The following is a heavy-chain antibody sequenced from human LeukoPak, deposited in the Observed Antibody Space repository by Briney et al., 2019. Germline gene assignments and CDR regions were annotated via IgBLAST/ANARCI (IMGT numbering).Heavy chain of an antibody. CDR3: VYSGDYEKGY. CDR2: INQDGSEK. D-gene: IGHD4-17*01. J-gene: IGHJ4*02. Sequence: GGSLRLSCAVSGFPFSTFWMSWVRQAPGKGLEWVANINQDGSEKYYVDSVRGRFAISRDNAKNSLYLQMNSLRAEDTAVYYCVYSGDYEKGYWGQGTLVTVSS. V-gene: IGHV3-7*01. CDR1: GFPFSTFW.